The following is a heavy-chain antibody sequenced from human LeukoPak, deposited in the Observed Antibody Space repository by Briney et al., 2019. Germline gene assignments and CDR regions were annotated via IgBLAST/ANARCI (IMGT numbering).Heavy chain of an antibody. CDR1: GFTVSSYG. D-gene: IGHD3-10*01. J-gene: IGHJ6*02. V-gene: IGHV3-33*08. CDR3: ARDSDGSGSYHYYYGMDV. Sequence: GRSLRLSCAASGFTVSSYGMHWVRQAPGKGLEWVAVIWYDGSNKYYADSVKGRFTISRDNSKNTLYLQMNSLGAEDTAVYYCARDSDGSGSYHYYYGMDVWGQGTTVTVSS. CDR2: IWYDGSNK.